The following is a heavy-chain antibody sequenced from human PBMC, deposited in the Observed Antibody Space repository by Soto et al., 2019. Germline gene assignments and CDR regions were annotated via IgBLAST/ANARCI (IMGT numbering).Heavy chain of an antibody. D-gene: IGHD2-8*01. V-gene: IGHV1-8*01. CDR1: GYTFTSYD. CDR2: MNPNSGNT. CDR3: ARGRSLKIIVLMLYATRRGGDFDY. J-gene: IGHJ4*02. Sequence: QVQLVQSGAEVKKPGASVKVSCKASGYTFTSYDINWVRQATGQGLEWMGWMNPNSGNTGYAQKFQGRVTMTRNTSISTAYMELSSLRSEDTAVYYCARGRSLKIIVLMLYATRRGGDFDYWGQGTLVTVSS.